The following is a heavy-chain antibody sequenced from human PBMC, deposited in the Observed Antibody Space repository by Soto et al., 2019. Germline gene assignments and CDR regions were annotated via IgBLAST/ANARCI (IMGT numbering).Heavy chain of an antibody. J-gene: IGHJ4*02. D-gene: IGHD6-19*01. CDR2: VSHDGRNT. V-gene: IGHV3-30*18. Sequence: VQLVESGGGVVQPGRSLRLSCAASGFTFSDYAMHWVRQAPGKGLEWVAVVSHDGRNTHYADSVKGRLTISRDSSKNTVSLEMTSLRAEDTAVYYCAKGGRQWLVTSDFNYWGQGDLVTVSS. CDR3: AKGGRQWLVTSDFNY. CDR1: GFTFSDYA.